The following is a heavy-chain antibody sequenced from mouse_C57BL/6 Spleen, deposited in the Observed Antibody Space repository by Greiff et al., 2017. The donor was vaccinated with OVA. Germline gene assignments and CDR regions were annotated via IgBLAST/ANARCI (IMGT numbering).Heavy chain of an antibody. Sequence: LVKPGASVKISCKASGYAFSSSWMNWVKQRPGKGLEWIGRIYPGDGDTNYNGKFKGKATLTADKSSSTAYMQLSSLTSEDSAFYFCARDTTVVASDYWGQGTTPTVSS. J-gene: IGHJ2*01. CDR1: GYAFSSSW. CDR2: IYPGDGDT. V-gene: IGHV1-82*01. D-gene: IGHD1-1*01. CDR3: ARDTTVVASDY.